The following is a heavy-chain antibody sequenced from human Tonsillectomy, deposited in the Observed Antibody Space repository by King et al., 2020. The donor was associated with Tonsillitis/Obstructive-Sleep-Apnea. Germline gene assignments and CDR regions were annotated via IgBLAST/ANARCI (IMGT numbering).Heavy chain of an antibody. V-gene: IGHV3-74*01. J-gene: IGHJ6*03. CDR1: GFSLSRYW. CDR2: INVDGSRT. D-gene: IGHD3-16*01. CDR3: TWGGGRTKEAGEG. Sequence: VPLVSSGGAFVQPGGSLRLSGAASGFSLSRYWLHWVRPAPGQGMMWVSRINVDGSRTSYADSVKGRFTISRDNAKHTLYLQLNSLRAEDAEGDYGTWGGGRTKEAGEGGGKGTRGT.